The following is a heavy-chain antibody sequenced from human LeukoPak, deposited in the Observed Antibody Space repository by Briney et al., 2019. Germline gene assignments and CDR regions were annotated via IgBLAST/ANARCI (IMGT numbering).Heavy chain of an antibody. CDR2: IYHSGST. J-gene: IGHJ6*03. V-gene: IGHV4-38-2*02. CDR3: ARLGASDCSSTSCYYYYYYMDV. CDR1: GYSISSGYY. Sequence: PSETLSLTCTVSGYSISSGYYWGWIRQPPGKGLEWIGSIYHSGSTYSNPSLKSRVTISVDTSKNQLSLKLSSVTAADTAVYYCARLGASDCSSTSCYYYYYYMDVWGKGTTVTVSS. D-gene: IGHD2-2*01.